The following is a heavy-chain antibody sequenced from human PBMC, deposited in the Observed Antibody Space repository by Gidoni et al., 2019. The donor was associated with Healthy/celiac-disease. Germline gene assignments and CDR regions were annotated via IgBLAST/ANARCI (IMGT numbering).Heavy chain of an antibody. CDR2: IHYSGST. CDR3: ARHRSNGDYAFDY. CDR1: GCSISSSSYY. J-gene: IGHJ4*02. Sequence: QLQLQESGPGLVKPSETLSLTCTVSGCSISSSSYYWGWIRQPPGKGLEWIGSIHYSGSTYYNPSLKSRVTISVDTSKNQFSLKLSSVTAADTAVYYCARHRSNGDYAFDYWGQGTLVTVSS. D-gene: IGHD4-17*01. V-gene: IGHV4-39*01.